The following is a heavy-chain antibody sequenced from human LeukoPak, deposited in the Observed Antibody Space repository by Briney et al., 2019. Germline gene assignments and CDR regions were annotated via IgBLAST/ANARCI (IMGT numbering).Heavy chain of an antibody. V-gene: IGHV4-30-2*01. CDR3: ATGTSCYCDEY. Sequence: PSQTLSLTCTVSGGSISSGGYYWSWIRQPPGKGLEWTGYIYHSGSTYYNPSLKSRVTISVDRSKNQFSLKLSSVTAADTAVYYCATGTSCYCDEYWGQGTLVTVSS. J-gene: IGHJ4*02. CDR2: IYHSGST. D-gene: IGHD2-2*01. CDR1: GGSISSGGYY.